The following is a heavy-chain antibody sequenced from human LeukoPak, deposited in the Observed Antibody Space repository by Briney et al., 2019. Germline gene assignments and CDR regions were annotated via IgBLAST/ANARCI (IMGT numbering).Heavy chain of an antibody. D-gene: IGHD5-24*01. CDR3: TRVGYIDEGIDY. J-gene: IGHJ4*02. CDR1: GFPFSSYW. Sequence: GGSLRLSCVASGFPFSSYWMTWVRQAPGKGLEWVANIKQDGSKKSYVDSVKGRFTISRDDAENSLYLQMNSLRAEDTAIYYCTRVGYIDEGIDYWGQGTLVTVSS. V-gene: IGHV3-7*04. CDR2: IKQDGSKK.